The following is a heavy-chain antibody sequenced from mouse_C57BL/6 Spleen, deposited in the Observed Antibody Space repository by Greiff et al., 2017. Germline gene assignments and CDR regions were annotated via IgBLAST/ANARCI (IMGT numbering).Heavy chain of an antibody. V-gene: IGHV1-61*01. CDR2: IYPSDSDT. J-gene: IGHJ1*03. CDR3: ARSVGYFDV. Sequence: QVQLQQPGAELVRPGSSVKLSCKASGYTFTSYWMDWVKQRPGQGLEWIGSIYPSDSDTNYNQKFKDKATLTVDKSSSTAYMQLSSLTSEDSAVYSGARSVGYFDVWGTGTTVTVSS. CDR1: GYTFTSYW.